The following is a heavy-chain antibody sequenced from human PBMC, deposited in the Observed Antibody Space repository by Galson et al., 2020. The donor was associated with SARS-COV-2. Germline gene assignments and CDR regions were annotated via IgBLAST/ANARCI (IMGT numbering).Heavy chain of an antibody. J-gene: IGHJ4*02. CDR2: INPSGGGT. V-gene: IGHV1-46*01. D-gene: IGHD4-4*01. CDR1: GYTLTELS. Sequence: ASVKVSCKVSGYTLTELSMHWVRQAPGKGLEWMGIINPSGGGTTYAQKFQGRVTMTRDTSTSTVYMELSSLRSEDTAVYYCARDSQGGNDYNYLLFWGQGTLVTVS. CDR3: ARDSQGGNDYNYLLF.